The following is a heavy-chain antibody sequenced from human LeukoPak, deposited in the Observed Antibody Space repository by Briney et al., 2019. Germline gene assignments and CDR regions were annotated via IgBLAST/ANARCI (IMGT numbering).Heavy chain of an antibody. CDR3: AASTIAAAGVLFDY. V-gene: IGHV3-53*01. CDR1: GFTFRTYS. Sequence: PGGSLRLSCAASGFTFRTYSMNWVRQAPGKGLEWVSVIYSGGATNYADAVKGRFTISRDTSKNTLYLQMNSLRAEDTAVYYCAASTIAAAGVLFDYWGQGTLVTVSS. J-gene: IGHJ4*02. D-gene: IGHD6-13*01. CDR2: IYSGGAT.